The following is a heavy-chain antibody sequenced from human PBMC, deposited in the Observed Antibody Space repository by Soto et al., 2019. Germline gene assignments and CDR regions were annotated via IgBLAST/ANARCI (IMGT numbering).Heavy chain of an antibody. Sequence: EVQLVESGGGLAQPGWSRRLSCAASGFNFDDHAMHWVRQVPGKGLEWVSGISWNSVTINYADSIKGRFTISRDNAKRTLYLQMNSLRPEDTAMYYCVRSSGSQPRAGWFDPWGQGTRVTVS. CDR1: GFNFDDHA. D-gene: IGHD1-26*01. CDR3: VRSSGSQPRAGWFDP. V-gene: IGHV3-9*01. J-gene: IGHJ5*02. CDR2: ISWNSVTI.